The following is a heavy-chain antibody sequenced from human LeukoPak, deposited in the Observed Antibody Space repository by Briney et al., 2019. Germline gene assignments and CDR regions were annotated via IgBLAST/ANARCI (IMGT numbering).Heavy chain of an antibody. Sequence: PGGSLRLSCAASGFTFSSYEMNWVRQAPGKGLEWVSYISSRGSTIYYADSVKGRFTISRDNAKNSPYLQMNSLRAEDTAVYYCAREGSDDSSLTKYYFDYWGQGTLVTVSS. CDR2: ISSRGSTI. V-gene: IGHV3-48*03. CDR1: GFTFSSYE. D-gene: IGHD3-22*01. J-gene: IGHJ4*02. CDR3: AREGSDDSSLTKYYFDY.